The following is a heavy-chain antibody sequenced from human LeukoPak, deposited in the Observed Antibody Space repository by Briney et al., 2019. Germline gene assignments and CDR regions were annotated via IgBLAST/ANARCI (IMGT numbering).Heavy chain of an antibody. CDR2: IKAKPHGGTT. D-gene: IGHD1-26*01. CDR3: TTDGVGIEGATFDY. Sequence: PGGSLRLSCAASGFTFINAWMAWVRQAPGKGLEWVGRIKAKPHGGTTDYAAPVKDRFTISRDDSKNTLYLQMSSLKTEDTAVYYCTTDGVGIEGATFDYWGQGILVTVSS. J-gene: IGHJ4*02. CDR1: GFTFINAW. V-gene: IGHV3-15*01.